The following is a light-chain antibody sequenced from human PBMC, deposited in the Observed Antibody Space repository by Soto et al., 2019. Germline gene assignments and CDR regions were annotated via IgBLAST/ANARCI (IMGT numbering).Light chain of an antibody. CDR2: GAS. CDR1: QSVSSSY. J-gene: IGKJ1*01. Sequence: ELVLTQSPGTLSLSPGERATLSCRASQSVSSSYLAWYQQKPGQAPRLLIYGASSRATGIPDRFSGSGSGTDFTLTISTLEREEFAVYYCKQYGSAAWTFGQGNKVDIK. V-gene: IGKV3-20*01. CDR3: KQYGSAAWT.